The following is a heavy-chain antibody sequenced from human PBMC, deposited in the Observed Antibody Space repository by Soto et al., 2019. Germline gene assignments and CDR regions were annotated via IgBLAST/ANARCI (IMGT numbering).Heavy chain of an antibody. V-gene: IGHV4-59*08. Sequence: QVQLQESGPGLVEPSETLSLTCTVSGGFINSNYWSWIRQPPGQGLEWIGCISYSGSTNYNPSLKSXXTXSXXTSKNQFSLKLSSVTAADTAVYYCARRLGPRGIDPWGQGTLVTVSS. D-gene: IGHD1-26*01. J-gene: IGHJ5*02. CDR3: ARRLGPRGIDP. CDR1: GGFINSNY. CDR2: ISYSGST.